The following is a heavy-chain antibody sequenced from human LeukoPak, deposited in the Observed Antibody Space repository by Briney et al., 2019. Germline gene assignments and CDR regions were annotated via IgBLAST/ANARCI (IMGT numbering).Heavy chain of an antibody. V-gene: IGHV4-4*07. CDR1: DASISGYY. CDR3: AGGPRGLPED. J-gene: IGHJ4*02. CDR2: LFSGGST. D-gene: IGHD1-14*01. Sequence: SETLSLTCTVSDASISGYYWTWIRQPAGQGLEWIGRLFSGGSTNYNPSLKSRVSMSLDTSNNQFSLEVNFVSAADTAVYYCAGGPRGLPEDWGQGTLVTVSS.